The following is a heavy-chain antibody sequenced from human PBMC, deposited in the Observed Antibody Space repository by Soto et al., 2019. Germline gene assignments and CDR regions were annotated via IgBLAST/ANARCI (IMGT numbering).Heavy chain of an antibody. D-gene: IGHD2-2*01. J-gene: IGHJ6*02. Sequence: QVQLVESGGGVVQPGRSLRLSCAASTFTLSTYGMHWVRQAPGKGLEWVAVISYDGNNKYYADSVKGRFTISRDNSRNTLSLQMTSLTTDDTAVYYCARGAEYQVLSRDYFYGMDVWGQGIMVTVSS. V-gene: IGHV3-30*03. CDR2: ISYDGNNK. CDR1: TFTLSTYG. CDR3: ARGAEYQVLSRDYFYGMDV.